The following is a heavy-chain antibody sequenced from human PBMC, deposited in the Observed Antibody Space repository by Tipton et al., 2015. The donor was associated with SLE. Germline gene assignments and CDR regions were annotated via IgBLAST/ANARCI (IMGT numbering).Heavy chain of an antibody. D-gene: IGHD7-27*01. J-gene: IGHJ6*03. CDR2: IYYSGRT. V-gene: IGHV4-31*03. Sequence: TLSLTCTVSGDSISSGGHYWTWIRHHPGKGLEWIGYIYYSGRTHYNPSLQSRVTISVDTSKSQFPLKLNSVTAADTAVYYCARGLTGEDPYYYYHMDVWGKGTTVTVSS. CDR3: ARGLTGEDPYYYYHMDV. CDR1: GDSISSGGHY.